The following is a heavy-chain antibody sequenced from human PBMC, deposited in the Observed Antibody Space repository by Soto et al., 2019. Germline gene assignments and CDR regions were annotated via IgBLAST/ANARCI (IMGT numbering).Heavy chain of an antibody. CDR2: INHSGST. Sequence: SETLSLTCAVYGGSFSGYYWSWIRQPPGKGLEWIGEINHSGSTNYNPSLKSRVTISVDTSKNQFSLKLGSVTAADTAVYYCARGVVTTVTTRYFDYWGQGTLVTVSS. J-gene: IGHJ4*02. CDR3: ARGVVTTVTTRYFDY. D-gene: IGHD4-17*01. V-gene: IGHV4-34*01. CDR1: GGSFSGYY.